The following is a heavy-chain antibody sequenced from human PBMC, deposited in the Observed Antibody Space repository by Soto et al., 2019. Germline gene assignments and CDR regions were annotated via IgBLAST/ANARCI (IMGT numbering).Heavy chain of an antibody. J-gene: IGHJ4*02. CDR1: GYTFTSYG. V-gene: IGHV1-18*04. D-gene: IGHD4-4*01. CDR3: ARGEDPTVTTAGGY. Sequence: QVQLVQSGAEVKKPGASVKVSCKASGYTFTSYGISWVRQDPGQGLEWMGWISAYNGNTNYAQKLQGRVTMDTDTSTSTADMELRSLRSDDTDVYYCARGEDPTVTTAGGYWGQGTLVTVSS. CDR2: ISAYNGNT.